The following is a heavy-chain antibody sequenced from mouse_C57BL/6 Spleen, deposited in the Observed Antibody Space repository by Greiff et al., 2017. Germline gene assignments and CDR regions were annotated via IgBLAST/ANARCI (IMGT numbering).Heavy chain of an antibody. CDR2: IDPETCGT. D-gene: IGHD1-2*01. CDR1: GYTFTDYE. CDR3: TRYGTTAPFDY. Sequence: QVQLQQSGAELVRPGASVTLSCKASGYTFTDYEMHWVKQTPVHGLEWIGAIDPETCGTAYNQKFKGKAILTADKSSSTASMELRTLTSEDSAVYYCTRYGTTAPFDYWGQGTTLTVSS. J-gene: IGHJ2*01. V-gene: IGHV1-15*01.